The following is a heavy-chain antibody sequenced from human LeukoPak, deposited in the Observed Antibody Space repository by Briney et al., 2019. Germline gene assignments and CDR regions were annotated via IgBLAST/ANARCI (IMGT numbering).Heavy chain of an antibody. D-gene: IGHD3-3*01. Sequence: GGSLRLSCAASGFTFSSYAMRRVRQAPGKGLEWVSGISGSGGSTSYADSVKGRFTVSRDNSKNTLCLQMSSLRAEDTALYYFAKRSGYDFWSGFDLWGQGTLVIVSS. CDR3: AKRSGYDFWSGFDL. CDR1: GFTFSSYA. J-gene: IGHJ5*02. CDR2: ISGSGGST. V-gene: IGHV3-23*01.